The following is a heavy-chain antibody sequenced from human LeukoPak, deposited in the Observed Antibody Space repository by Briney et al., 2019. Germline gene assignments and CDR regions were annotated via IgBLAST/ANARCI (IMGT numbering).Heavy chain of an antibody. CDR1: GYTFSSYG. CDR2: ISYHGANK. V-gene: IGHV3-30*03. CDR3: ARRIQGMAPYYFDY. Sequence: GGSLRLSCAASGYTFSSYGMHWVRQAPGKGLEWVAVISYHGANKYYADSVKGRFTISRDDSKNTLYLQMNSLRAEDTAVYYCARRIQGMAPYYFDYWGQGTLVTVSS. D-gene: IGHD5-24*01. J-gene: IGHJ4*02.